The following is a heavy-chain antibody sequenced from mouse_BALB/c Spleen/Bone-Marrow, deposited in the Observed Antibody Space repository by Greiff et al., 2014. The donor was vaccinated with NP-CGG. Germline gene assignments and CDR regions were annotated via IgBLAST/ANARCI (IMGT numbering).Heavy chain of an antibody. CDR2: INPTTGYT. J-gene: IGHJ3*01. CDR1: GYTFTSYW. V-gene: IGHV1-7*01. Sequence: QVQLQQSGAELAKPGASVKMSCKASGYTFTSYWMHWVKQRPGQGLEWIGYINPTTGYTDYNQKFKDKATLTADKSSSTAYMQLSSLTSEDSAVYYCAKGVPAYWGQGTLVTVSA. CDR3: AKGVPAY.